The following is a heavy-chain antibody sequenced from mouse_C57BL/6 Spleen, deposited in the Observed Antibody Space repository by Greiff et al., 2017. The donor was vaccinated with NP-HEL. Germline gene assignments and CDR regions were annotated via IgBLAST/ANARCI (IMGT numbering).Heavy chain of an antibody. J-gene: IGHJ2*01. V-gene: IGHV1-82*01. CDR2: IYPGDGDT. D-gene: IGHD2-3*01. CDR1: GYAFSSSW. CDR3: ASREGLYDGYYFDY. Sequence: QVQLKESGPELVKPGASVKISCKASGYAFSSSWMNWVKQRPGKGLEWIGRIYPGDGDTNYNGKFKGKATLTADKSSSTAYMQLSSLTSEDSAVYFCASREGLYDGYYFDYWGQGTTLTVSS.